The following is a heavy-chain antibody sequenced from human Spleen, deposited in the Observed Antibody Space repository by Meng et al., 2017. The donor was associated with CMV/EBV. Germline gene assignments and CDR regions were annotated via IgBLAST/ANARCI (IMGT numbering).Heavy chain of an antibody. CDR2: IRRKTDGGTT. V-gene: IGHV3-15*01. D-gene: IGHD3-3*01. CDR1: GLTFSGYT. Sequence: GGSLRLSCAASGLTFSGYTMNWVRQAPGRGLEWVGRIRRKTDGGTTDYAAPVKGRFTISRDDSKNTLYLQMNSLKTDDTAVYYCTTERYDFWNFYYGMDVWGLGTTVTVSS. J-gene: IGHJ6*02. CDR3: TTERYDFWNFYYGMDV.